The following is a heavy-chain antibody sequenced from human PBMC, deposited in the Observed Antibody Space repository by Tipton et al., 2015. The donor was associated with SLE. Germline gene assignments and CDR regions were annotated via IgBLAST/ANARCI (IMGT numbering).Heavy chain of an antibody. V-gene: IGHV3-23*01. Sequence: SLRLSCAVSGFTFSSYAMSWVRQAPGEGLEWVSTISGSGGSTYYADSVKGRFTISRDNSKNTLYLRVNSLGAEDTAVYYCAKVYGMATISSLDIWGQGTMVTVSS. D-gene: IGHD5-24*01. CDR1: GFTFSSYA. CDR2: ISGSGGST. J-gene: IGHJ3*02. CDR3: AKVYGMATISSLDI.